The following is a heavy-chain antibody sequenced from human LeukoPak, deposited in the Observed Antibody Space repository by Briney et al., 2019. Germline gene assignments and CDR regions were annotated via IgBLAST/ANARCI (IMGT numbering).Heavy chain of an antibody. CDR3: ARHRHYYDSSGYGYFQH. J-gene: IGHJ1*01. V-gene: IGHV4-34*01. D-gene: IGHD3-22*01. Sequence: SETLSLTCDVYGGPFSGYYWSWIRQPPGKGLEWIGEINHSGSTNYDPSLKSRVTISVDTSKNQFSLKLSSVTAADTAVYYCARHRHYYDSSGYGYFQHWGQGTLVTVSS. CDR1: GGPFSGYY. CDR2: INHSGST.